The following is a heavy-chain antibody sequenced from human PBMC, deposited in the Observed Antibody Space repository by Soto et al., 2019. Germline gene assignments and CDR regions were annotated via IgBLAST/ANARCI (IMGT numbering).Heavy chain of an antibody. CDR1: GYTFTSYS. D-gene: IGHD5-18*01. CDR3: ARDTAMALPDA. V-gene: IGHV1-18*01. J-gene: IGHJ4*02. CDR2: ISAHNGNT. Sequence: ASVKVSCKASGYTFTSYSITWVRQAPGQGLEWMGWISAHNGNTKYAQKLQGRVTMTTDTSTSTAYMEVRSLRSDDTAVYYCARDTAMALPDAWGQGTLVTLSS.